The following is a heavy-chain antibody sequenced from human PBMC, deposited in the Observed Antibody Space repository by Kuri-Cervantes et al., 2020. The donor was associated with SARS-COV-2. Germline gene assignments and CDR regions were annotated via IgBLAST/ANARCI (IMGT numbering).Heavy chain of an antibody. D-gene: IGHD3-10*01. CDR1: GFTFSSYW. J-gene: IGHJ6*03. Sequence: GESLKISCAASGFTFSSYWMSWVRQAPGKGLEWVANIKQDGSEKYYVDSVKGRFTISRDNAKNSLYLQMNSLRAEDTAVYYCAREDYYGSGKRYYYYYMDVWGKGTTVTVSS. V-gene: IGHV3-7*01. CDR3: AREDYYGSGKRYYYYYMDV. CDR2: IKQDGSEK.